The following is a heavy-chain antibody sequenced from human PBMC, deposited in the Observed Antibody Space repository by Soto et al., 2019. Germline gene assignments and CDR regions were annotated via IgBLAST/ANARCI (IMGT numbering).Heavy chain of an antibody. V-gene: IGHV4-31*03. CDR2: IYYSGST. CDR1: GGSISSGGYY. D-gene: IGHD6-19*01. CDR3: ARDFTDSSGPTLGMGV. J-gene: IGHJ6*02. Sequence: SETLSLTCTVSGGSISSGGYYWSWIRQHPGKGLEWIGYIYYSGSTYYNPSLKSRVTISVDTSKDQFSLKLSSVTAADTAVYYCARDFTDSSGPTLGMGVWGQGTTVTVYS.